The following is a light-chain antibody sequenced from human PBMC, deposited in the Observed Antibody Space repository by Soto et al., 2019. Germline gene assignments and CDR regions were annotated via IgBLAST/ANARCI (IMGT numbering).Light chain of an antibody. J-gene: IGLJ2*01. Sequence: QSVLIQPPSASGTPGQRVTISCSGGSSNIGRSTVNWYQQLPGTAPKLLICRDNQRPSGVPDRFSGSRSGTSASLVIGGLQSEDEADYYCASWDDSLNAALIGGGTKLTVL. CDR2: RDN. CDR3: ASWDDSLNAAL. CDR1: SSNIGRST. V-gene: IGLV1-44*01.